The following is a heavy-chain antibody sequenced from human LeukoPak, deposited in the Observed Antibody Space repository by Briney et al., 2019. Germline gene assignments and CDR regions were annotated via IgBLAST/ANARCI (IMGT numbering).Heavy chain of an antibody. Sequence: GGSLRLSCAASGFTFSSYAMSWVRQAPGKGLEWVSAITGSGGDTFYVDSVKGRFTISRDNSKNTLYLQMNSLRAEDTAVYYCAKAPYHSYGYGPLNWYFDLWGRGTLVTVSS. CDR2: ITGSGGDT. CDR3: AKAPYHSYGYGPLNWYFDL. CDR1: GFTFSSYA. V-gene: IGHV3-23*01. D-gene: IGHD5-18*01. J-gene: IGHJ2*01.